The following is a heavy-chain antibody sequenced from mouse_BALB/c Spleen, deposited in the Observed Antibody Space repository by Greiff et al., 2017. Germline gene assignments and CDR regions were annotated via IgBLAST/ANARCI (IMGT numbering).Heavy chain of an antibody. CDR3: ARGYDYDGDY. CDR1: GFTFSDYY. V-gene: IGHV5-4*02. D-gene: IGHD2-4*01. Sequence: EVHLVESGGGLVKPGGSLKLSCAASGFTFSDYYMYWVRQTPEQRLEWVATISDGGSYTYYPDSVKGRFTISRDNAKNNLYLQMSSLKSEDTAMYYCARGYDYDGDYWGQGTTLTVSS. J-gene: IGHJ2*01. CDR2: ISDGGSYT.